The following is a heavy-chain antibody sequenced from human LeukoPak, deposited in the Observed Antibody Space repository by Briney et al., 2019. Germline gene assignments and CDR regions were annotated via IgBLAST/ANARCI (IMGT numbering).Heavy chain of an antibody. CDR2: INHSGST. Sequence: SETLSLTCAVYGGSFSGYYWSWIRQPPGKGLEWIGEINHSGSTNYNPSLKSRVTISVDTSKNQFSLKLSSVTAADTAVYYCAGQNSSGWTDFWGQGTLVTVSS. CDR1: GGSFSGYY. V-gene: IGHV4-34*01. CDR3: AGQNSSGWTDF. D-gene: IGHD6-19*01. J-gene: IGHJ4*02.